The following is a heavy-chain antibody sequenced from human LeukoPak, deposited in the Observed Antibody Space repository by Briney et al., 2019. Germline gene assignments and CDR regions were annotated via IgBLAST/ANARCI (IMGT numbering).Heavy chain of an antibody. Sequence: GGPLTLSRSASGVTFSSYAMRCVRQAPGKGLEWGAAISGSGGSTYYADSVKGRFTISRDNSKNTLYLQMNSLRAEDTAVYYCATNLQYYDFWSGYYDYWGQGTLVTVSS. J-gene: IGHJ4*02. CDR1: GVTFSSYA. V-gene: IGHV3-23*01. D-gene: IGHD3-3*01. CDR3: ATNLQYYDFWSGYYDY. CDR2: ISGSGGST.